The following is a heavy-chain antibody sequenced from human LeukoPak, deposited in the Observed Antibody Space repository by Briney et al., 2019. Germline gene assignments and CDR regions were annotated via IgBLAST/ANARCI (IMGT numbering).Heavy chain of an antibody. V-gene: IGHV4-34*01. CDR1: GGSFSGYY. CDR2: ISHSGST. D-gene: IGHD2-2*01. CDR3: AKDNGGYCSSTSCYGGWFDP. Sequence: SSETLSLTCAVYGGSFSGYYWSWIRQPPGKGLEWIGEISHSGSTNYNPSLKSRVTISVDTSKNQFSLKLSSVTAADTAVYYCAKDNGGYCSSTSCYGGWFDPWGQGTLVTVSS. J-gene: IGHJ5*02.